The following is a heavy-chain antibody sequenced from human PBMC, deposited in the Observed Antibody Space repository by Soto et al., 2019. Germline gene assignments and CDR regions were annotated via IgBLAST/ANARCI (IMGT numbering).Heavy chain of an antibody. CDR3: ASSYDILTPFDP. J-gene: IGHJ5*02. CDR1: GGACSGYY. CDR2: IYYSGST. Sequence: PSLTMSLTCAVYGGACSGYYWSGIRQPPGKGREWIGYIYYSGSTNYNPSLKSRVTISVDTSKNQFSLRLSSVTAADTAVYYCASSYDILTPFDPWGQGTLVTVSS. D-gene: IGHD3-9*01. V-gene: IGHV4-59*08.